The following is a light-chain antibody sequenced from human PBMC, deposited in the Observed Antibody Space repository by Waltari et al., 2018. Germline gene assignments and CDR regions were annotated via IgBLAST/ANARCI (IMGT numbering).Light chain of an antibody. Sequence: DIQMTQSPSSLSASVGDRVTISCRASQVINNYLAWFQQKPGVAPSALIDVCPNWQIGVTSRFSGSGSGTDFTLTISSLQPEVFATYYCQQYNTYLLTFCGVTKVEIK. CDR2: VCP. CDR3: QQYNTYLLT. V-gene: IGKV1-16*01. CDR1: QVINNY. J-gene: IGKJ4*01.